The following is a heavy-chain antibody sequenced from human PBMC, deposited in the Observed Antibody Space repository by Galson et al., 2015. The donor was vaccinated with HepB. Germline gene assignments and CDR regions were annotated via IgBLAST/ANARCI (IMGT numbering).Heavy chain of an antibody. CDR1: GGSLSSYY. Sequence: TLSLTCTVSGGSLSSYYWSRIRQPAGKGLEWIGRIYTSGSTNYNPSLKSRVTMSVHTSKNQFSLRLSSVTAADTAVYYCARGGYSSNWGFDYWGQGTLVTVSS. J-gene: IGHJ4*02. D-gene: IGHD6-13*01. CDR2: IYTSGST. V-gene: IGHV4-4*07. CDR3: ARGGYSSNWGFDY.